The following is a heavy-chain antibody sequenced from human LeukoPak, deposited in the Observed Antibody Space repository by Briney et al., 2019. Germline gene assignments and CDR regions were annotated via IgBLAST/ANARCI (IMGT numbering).Heavy chain of an antibody. CDR3: ERLGEMPPDYYYYMDV. CDR2: IYTSGST. D-gene: IGHD5-24*01. V-gene: IGHV4-61*02. CDR1: GGSVSSGTNY. Sequence: SETLSLTCTVSGGSVSSGTNYWTWIRQPAGKGLEWIGRIYTSGSTDYNPPFDSRVTISIDTSKNQFSLRLSSVTAADTAVYYCERLGEMPPDYYYYMDVWGKGTTVTVS. J-gene: IGHJ6*03.